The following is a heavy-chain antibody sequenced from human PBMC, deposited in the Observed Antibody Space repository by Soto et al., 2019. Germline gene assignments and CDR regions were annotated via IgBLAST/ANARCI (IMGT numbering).Heavy chain of an antibody. CDR1: GFTFSSYS. D-gene: IGHD3-3*01. Sequence: GGSLRLSCAASGFTFSSYSMNWVRQAPGKGLEWVSYISSSSSTIYYADSVKGRFTISRDNAKNSLYLQMNSLRAEDTAVYYCARDRERFLEWLGIQRDAFDIWGQGTMVTVSS. CDR3: ARDRERFLEWLGIQRDAFDI. V-gene: IGHV3-48*01. CDR2: ISSSSSTI. J-gene: IGHJ3*02.